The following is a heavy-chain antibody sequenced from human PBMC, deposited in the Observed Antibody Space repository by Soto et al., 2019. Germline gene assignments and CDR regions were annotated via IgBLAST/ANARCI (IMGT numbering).Heavy chain of an antibody. Sequence: QVQLVESGGGVVQPWRSLRLSCAASGFTFSSYGMQWVRQAPGKGLEWVADISYDGSNKYYADSGKGRFTISRDNSKNALYLQMNSLRAEDTAVYYGAKDQRWLQLCGMHVWGQGTTVTVSS. CDR3: AKDQRWLQLCGMHV. J-gene: IGHJ6*02. CDR1: GFTFSSYG. CDR2: ISYDGSNK. D-gene: IGHD1-1*01. V-gene: IGHV3-30*18.